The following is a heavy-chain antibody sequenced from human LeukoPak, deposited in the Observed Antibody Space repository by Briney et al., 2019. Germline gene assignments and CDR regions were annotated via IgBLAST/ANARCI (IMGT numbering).Heavy chain of an antibody. CDR3: ARDRGSYFGFDY. CDR2: IYYSGST. D-gene: IGHD1-26*01. Sequence: PSETLSLTCTVSGGSISSYYWSWIRQPPGRGLEWIGYIYYSGSTNYNPSLKSRVTISVDTSKNQFSLKLSSVTAADTAVYYCARDRGSYFGFDYWGQGTLVTVSS. J-gene: IGHJ4*02. CDR1: GGSISSYY. V-gene: IGHV4-59*01.